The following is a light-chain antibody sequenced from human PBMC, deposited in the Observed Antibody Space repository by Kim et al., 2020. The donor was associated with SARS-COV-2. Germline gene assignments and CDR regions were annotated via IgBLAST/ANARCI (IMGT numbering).Light chain of an antibody. CDR1: KLGDKY. Sequence: SVSPGNTAIITCSGDKLGDKYACWYQQKPGQSPVLVIYQDSKRPSGIPERFSGSNSGNTASLTISGTQAMDEADYYCQAWDSSTVVFGGGTQLTVL. V-gene: IGLV3-1*01. CDR3: QAWDSSTVV. J-gene: IGLJ2*01. CDR2: QDS.